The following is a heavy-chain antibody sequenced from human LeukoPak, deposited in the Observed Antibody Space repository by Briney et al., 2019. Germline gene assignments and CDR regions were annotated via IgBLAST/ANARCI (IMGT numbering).Heavy chain of an antibody. CDR3: ARDGSHWSSFHY. CDR1: GGTFSSYA. V-gene: IGHV1-69*05. D-gene: IGHD6-19*01. CDR2: IIPIFGTA. Sequence: SVKVSCKASGGTFSSYAISWVRQAPGQGLEWMGRIIPIFGTANYAQKFQGRVTITTDESTSTAYMELSSLRSEDTAVYYCARDGSHWSSFHYWGQGTLVIVSS. J-gene: IGHJ4*02.